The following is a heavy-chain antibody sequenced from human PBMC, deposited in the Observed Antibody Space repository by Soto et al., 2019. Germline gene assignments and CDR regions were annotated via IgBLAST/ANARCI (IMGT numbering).Heavy chain of an antibody. J-gene: IGHJ4*02. Sequence: EVQLLESGGGLVQPGGSLRLSCAASGFTFSSYAMSWVRQAPGKGLEWVSGISGSGGSTYYADSVKGRFTISRDNSKNTLYLLMNSLRAEDTAVYYCAKDYCSSTSCSTRRGGYFDYWGQGTLVTVSS. CDR3: AKDYCSSTSCSTRRGGYFDY. CDR2: ISGSGGST. D-gene: IGHD2-2*01. V-gene: IGHV3-23*01. CDR1: GFTFSSYA.